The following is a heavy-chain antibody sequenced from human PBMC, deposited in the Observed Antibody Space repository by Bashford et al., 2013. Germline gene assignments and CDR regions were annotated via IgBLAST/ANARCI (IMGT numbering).Heavy chain of an antibody. CDR3: ARGGQHFNSGYSIGLDY. CDR2: ISGSGGST. Sequence: VRQAPGKGLEWVSAISGSGGSTYYADSVKGRFTISRDNSKNTLYLQMNSLRAEDTAVYYCARGGQHFNSGYSIGLDYWGQGTLVTVSS. D-gene: IGHD3-22*01. V-gene: IGHV3-23*01. J-gene: IGHJ4*02.